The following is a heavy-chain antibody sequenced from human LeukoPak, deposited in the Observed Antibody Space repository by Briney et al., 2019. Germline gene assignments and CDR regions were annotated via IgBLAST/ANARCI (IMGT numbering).Heavy chain of an antibody. CDR3: ARGRYYYGSGSYGGRGNWFDP. CDR2: INHSGST. Sequence: SETLSLTCAVYGGSFSGYYWSWIRQPPGKGLEWIGEINHSGSTNYNPSLKSRVTISVDTSKNQFSLKLSSVTAADTAVYYCARGRYYYGSGSYGGRGNWFDPWGQGTLVTVSS. D-gene: IGHD3-10*01. J-gene: IGHJ5*02. V-gene: IGHV4-34*01. CDR1: GGSFSGYY.